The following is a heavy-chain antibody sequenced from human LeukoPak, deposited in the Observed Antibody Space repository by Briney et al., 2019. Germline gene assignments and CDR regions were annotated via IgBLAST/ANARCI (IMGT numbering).Heavy chain of an antibody. CDR2: IYYSGST. J-gene: IGHJ4*02. CDR3: ARDRVRGSSNPYFDY. D-gene: IGHD1-26*01. V-gene: IGHV4-61*01. CDR1: GGSVSSGSYY. Sequence: SETLSLTCTVSGGSVSSGSYYWSWIRQPPGKGLEWIGYIYYSGSTNYNPSLKSRVPISIDTSKNHFSLKLDSVTAAYTAVYYCARDRVRGSSNPYFDYWGQGTLVTVSS.